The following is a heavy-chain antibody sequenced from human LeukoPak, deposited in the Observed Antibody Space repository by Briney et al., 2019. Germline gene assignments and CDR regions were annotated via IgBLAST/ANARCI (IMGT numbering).Heavy chain of an antibody. D-gene: IGHD6-19*01. V-gene: IGHV1-46*01. J-gene: IGHJ4*02. CDR2: IIPMQGTP. Sequence: GASVKVSCKASGYTFTSYYMHWVRQAPGQGLEWMGGIIPMQGTPNYAQKFQDRVTISADKSTTTVYMALSSLRYEYTAMYYCARESVAGGFEYWGQGTLVTVSS. CDR3: ARESVAGGFEY. CDR1: GYTFTSYY.